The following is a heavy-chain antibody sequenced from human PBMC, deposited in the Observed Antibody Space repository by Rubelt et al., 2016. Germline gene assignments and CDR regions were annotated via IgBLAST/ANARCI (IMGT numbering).Heavy chain of an antibody. CDR3: AKALASSAWQDFAY. V-gene: IGHV3-23*04. Sequence: QLGMRGGGLVQPGGSLRLSCAASGFTFSSCAMSWVRQAPGKGLEWVSTVGGSGDTTYYADSVKGRFTISRDNSKDTLSLQMDSLRAEDTAVYYCAKALASSAWQDFAYWGQGTLVTVSS. J-gene: IGHJ4*02. D-gene: IGHD6-19*01. CDR2: VGGSGDTT. CDR1: GFTFSSCA.